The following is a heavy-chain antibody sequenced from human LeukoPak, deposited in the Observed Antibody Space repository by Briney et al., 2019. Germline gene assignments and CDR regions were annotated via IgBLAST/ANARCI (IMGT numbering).Heavy chain of an antibody. CDR3: AKDPPPPYDFWSGYYPD. Sequence: GGSLRLSCAASGFTFSSYAMSWVRQAPGKGLEWVSAISSSGGSTYYADSVKGRFTISRDNSKNTLYLQMNSLRAEDTAVYYCAKDPPPPYDFWSGYYPDWGQGTLVTVSS. J-gene: IGHJ4*02. D-gene: IGHD3-3*01. V-gene: IGHV3-23*01. CDR1: GFTFSSYA. CDR2: ISSSGGST.